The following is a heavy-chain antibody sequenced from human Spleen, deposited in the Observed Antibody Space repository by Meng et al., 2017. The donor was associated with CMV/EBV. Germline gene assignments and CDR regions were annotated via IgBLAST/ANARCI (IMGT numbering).Heavy chain of an antibody. D-gene: IGHD3-22*01. Sequence: ASVKVSCKASGYTFTGYYMHWVRQAPGQGLEWMGWINPNNAGTNYAQKFQGRVTMTRDTSISTAYMELSTLRSDDTAVYYCARGPYYEPTYWGQGTLVTVSS. J-gene: IGHJ4*02. V-gene: IGHV1-2*02. CDR1: GYTFTGYY. CDR3: ARGPYYEPTY. CDR2: INPNNAGT.